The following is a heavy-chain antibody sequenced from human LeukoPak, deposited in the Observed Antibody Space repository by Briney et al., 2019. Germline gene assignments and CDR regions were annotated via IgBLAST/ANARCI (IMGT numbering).Heavy chain of an antibody. J-gene: IGHJ4*02. Sequence: KPSETLSLTCTVSGGSITSSSYYWGWVRQPPGKVLEWIASIYYSGSTYYNPALKSRVTISVDTSKNQFSLNLRAVTAADTAVYYCARTPEMATESAFDYWGQGTLVTVSS. CDR3: ARTPEMATESAFDY. CDR1: GGSITSSSYY. CDR2: IYYSGST. V-gene: IGHV4-39*01. D-gene: IGHD5-24*01.